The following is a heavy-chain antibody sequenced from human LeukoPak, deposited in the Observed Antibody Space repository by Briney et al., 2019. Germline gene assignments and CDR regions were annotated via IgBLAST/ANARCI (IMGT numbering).Heavy chain of an antibody. V-gene: IGHV3-48*04. D-gene: IGHD1-26*01. J-gene: IGHJ4*02. CDR2: ISSRSSAI. CDR3: AKDRAQSGSLGF. Sequence: PGGSLRLSCAASGFTFSDSSINWVRQAPGKGLEWVSYISSRSSAIYYADSVKGRFTISRDNARNSLYLQMNSLRAEDTAVYYCAKDRAQSGSLGFWGQGTLVTVSS. CDR1: GFTFSDSS.